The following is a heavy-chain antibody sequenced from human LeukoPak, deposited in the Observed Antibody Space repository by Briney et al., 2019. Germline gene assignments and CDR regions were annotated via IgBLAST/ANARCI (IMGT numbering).Heavy chain of an antibody. CDR3: ARGIAGRITIFGVIIGGYFDY. V-gene: IGHV3-48*04. D-gene: IGHD3-3*01. CDR1: GFIFSNFG. CDR2: IGSSVSSI. Sequence: GGSLRLSCAASGFIFSNFGMNWVRQAPGKGLEWISYIGSSVSSIYYADSVQGRFTISRDNAKKSLFLQMNSLRAEDTGVYYCARGIAGRITIFGVIIGGYFDYWGQGTLVTASS. J-gene: IGHJ4*02.